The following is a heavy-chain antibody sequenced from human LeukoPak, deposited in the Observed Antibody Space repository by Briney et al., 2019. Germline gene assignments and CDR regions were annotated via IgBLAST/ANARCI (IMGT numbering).Heavy chain of an antibody. D-gene: IGHD3-3*01. CDR2: INHSGST. CDR1: GGSFSGYY. V-gene: IGHV4-34*01. Sequence: SETLSLTCAVYGGSFSGYYWSWIRQPPGKGLEWIGEINHSGSTNCNPSLRSRVTISVDTSKNQFSLKVSSVTAADTAVYYCARGRRTYDFWSGYYDAFDIWGQGTMVTVSS. J-gene: IGHJ3*02. CDR3: ARGRRTYDFWSGYYDAFDI.